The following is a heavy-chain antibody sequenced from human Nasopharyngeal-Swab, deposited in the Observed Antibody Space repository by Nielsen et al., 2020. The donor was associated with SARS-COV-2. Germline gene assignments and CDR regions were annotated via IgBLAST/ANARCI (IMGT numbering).Heavy chain of an antibody. CDR3: AVGATNYYYYGMDV. D-gene: IGHD1-26*01. Sequence: WARQAHGKGLEWMGGIIPIVGTANYAQKCQGRVTITADESTSTAYMELSSLRSEDTAVYYCAVGATNYYYYGMDVWGQGTTVTVSS. CDR2: IIPIVGTA. V-gene: IGHV1-69*01. J-gene: IGHJ6*02.